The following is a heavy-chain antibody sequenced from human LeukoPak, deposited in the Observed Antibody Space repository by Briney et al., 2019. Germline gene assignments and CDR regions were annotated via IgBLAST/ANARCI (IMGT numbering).Heavy chain of an antibody. D-gene: IGHD1-26*01. J-gene: IGHJ4*02. Sequence: PGXSLRLSCAASGFTFSSYSMNWVRQAPGKGLEWVSSISSSSSYIYYADSVKGRFTISRDNAKNSLYLQMNSLRAEDTAVYYCARDLTGSYLANYWGQGTLVTVSS. CDR3: ARDLTGSYLANY. V-gene: IGHV3-21*01. CDR1: GFTFSSYS. CDR2: ISSSSSYI.